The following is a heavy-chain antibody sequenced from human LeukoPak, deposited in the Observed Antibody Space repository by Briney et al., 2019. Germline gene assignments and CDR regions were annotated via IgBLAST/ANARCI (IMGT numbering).Heavy chain of an antibody. J-gene: IGHJ5*02. D-gene: IGHD6-13*01. CDR3: AREVVFSSDVVIDWFDP. Sequence: SETLSLTCTVSGGPISSYYWSWIRQPPGKGLEWIGYIYYSGSTNYNPSLKSRVTISVDTSKNQFSLKLSSVTAADTAVYYCAREVVFSSDVVIDWFDPWGQGTLVTVSS. CDR1: GGPISSYY. CDR2: IYYSGST. V-gene: IGHV4-59*01.